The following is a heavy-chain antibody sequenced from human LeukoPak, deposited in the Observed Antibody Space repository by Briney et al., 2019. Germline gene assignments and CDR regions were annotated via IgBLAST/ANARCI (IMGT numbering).Heavy chain of an antibody. CDR2: IWYDGSNK. J-gene: IGHJ4*02. D-gene: IGHD5/OR15-5a*01. CDR1: GFIFSNYG. CDR3: ARDPSLRVTLDY. Sequence: TGGSLRLSCAASGFIFSNYGMHWVRQAPGKGLEWVAVIWYDGSNKYYADSVKGRFTISRDNSMNMLYLEMNSLRAEDTAVYYCARDPSLRVTLDYWGQGTLVTVSS. V-gene: IGHV3-33*01.